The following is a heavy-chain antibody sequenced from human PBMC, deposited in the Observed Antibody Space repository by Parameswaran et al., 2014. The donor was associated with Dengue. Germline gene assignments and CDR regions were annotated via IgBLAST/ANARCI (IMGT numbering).Heavy chain of an antibody. CDR3: VRGASHDYGDYGMDV. J-gene: IGHJ6*02. V-gene: IGHV1-8*01. Sequence: VRQMPGKGLEWMGWMNPNSGNTGYAQKFQGRVTMTRNTSISTAYMELSSLRSEDTAVYYCVRGASHDYGDYGMDVWGQGTTVTVSS. CDR2: MNPNSGNT. D-gene: IGHD4-17*01.